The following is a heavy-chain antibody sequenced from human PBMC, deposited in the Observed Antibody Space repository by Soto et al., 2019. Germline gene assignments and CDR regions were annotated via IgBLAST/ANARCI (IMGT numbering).Heavy chain of an antibody. Sequence: GGSLRLSCAASGFTFSSYAMSWVRQAPGKGLEWVSAISGSGGSTYYADSVKGRFTISRDNSKNTLYLQMNSLRAEDTAVYCCAKVPNVSGYDPSYFDYWGQGTLVTVSS. J-gene: IGHJ4*02. V-gene: IGHV3-23*01. D-gene: IGHD5-12*01. CDR2: ISGSGGST. CDR1: GFTFSSYA. CDR3: AKVPNVSGYDPSYFDY.